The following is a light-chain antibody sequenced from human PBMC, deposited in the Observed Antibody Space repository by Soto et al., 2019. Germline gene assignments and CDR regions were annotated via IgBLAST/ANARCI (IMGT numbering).Light chain of an antibody. Sequence: DIQMTQSPSSLSASVGDRVTITCRASQGIRNDIGWYQQKPGKAPKRLIYAASSLQRGVPARFSGSGSGTEFTLAISSLQPEDFATYYCLQHTSYPLTFGGGTKVEIK. CDR1: QGIRND. J-gene: IGKJ4*01. V-gene: IGKV1-17*01. CDR3: LQHTSYPLT. CDR2: AAS.